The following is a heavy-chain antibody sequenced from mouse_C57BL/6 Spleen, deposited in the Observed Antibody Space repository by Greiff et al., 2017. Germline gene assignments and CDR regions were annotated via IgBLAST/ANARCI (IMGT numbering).Heavy chain of an antibody. CDR1: GYSFTDYN. V-gene: IGHV1-39*01. CDR3: ARSGELGGDYYAMDY. J-gene: IGHJ4*01. Sequence: EVKLVESGPELVKPGASVKISCKASGYSFTDYNMNWVKQSNGKSLEWIGVINPNYGTTSYNQKFKGKATLTVDQSSSTAYMQLNSLTSEDSAVYYCARSGELGGDYYAMDYWGQGTSVTVSS. CDR2: INPNYGTT. D-gene: IGHD4-1*01.